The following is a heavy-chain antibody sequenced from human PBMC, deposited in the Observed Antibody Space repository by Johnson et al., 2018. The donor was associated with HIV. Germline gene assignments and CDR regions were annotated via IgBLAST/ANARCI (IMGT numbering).Heavy chain of an antibody. V-gene: IGHV3-38-3*01. J-gene: IGHJ3*02. D-gene: IGHD1-1*01. Sequence: EKLVESGGGVVQPGRSLRLSCAASGFTFNSYALHWVRQAPGKGLEWVSSISGGSTYYADSRKGRFTISRDNSKNTLHLQMNSLIAEDTAVYYCGSRYTVYAFDIWCQGTMVTVSS. CDR2: ISGGST. CDR3: GSRYTVYAFDI. CDR1: GFTFNSYA.